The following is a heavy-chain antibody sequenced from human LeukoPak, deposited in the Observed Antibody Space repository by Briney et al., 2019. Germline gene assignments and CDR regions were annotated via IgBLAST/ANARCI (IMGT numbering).Heavy chain of an antibody. CDR3: ARLYSGSYGGFDY. CDR2: ISSSGSTI. J-gene: IGHJ4*02. D-gene: IGHD1-26*01. V-gene: IGHV3-48*03. Sequence: GGSLRLSCAASGFTFSSYEMNRVRQAPGKGLEWVSYISSSGSTIYYADSVKGRFIISRDNAKNSLYLQMNSLRAEDTAVYYCARLYSGSYGGFDYWGQGTLVTVSS. CDR1: GFTFSSYE.